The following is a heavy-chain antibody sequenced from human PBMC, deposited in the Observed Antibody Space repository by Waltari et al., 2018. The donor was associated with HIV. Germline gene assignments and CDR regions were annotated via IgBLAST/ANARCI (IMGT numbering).Heavy chain of an antibody. D-gene: IGHD3-10*01. V-gene: IGHV3-21*01. CDR1: GFTFSSHS. CDR2: ISSSSSYI. J-gene: IGHJ4*02. CDR3: ATSYGSGSSDVYYFDY. Sequence: EVQLVESGGGLVKPGGSLRLSCAASGFTFSSHSMNWVRQAPGKGLEWVSSISSSSSYIYYADSVKGRFTISRDNAKNSLYLQMNSLRAEDTAVYYCATSYGSGSSDVYYFDYWGQGTLVTVSS.